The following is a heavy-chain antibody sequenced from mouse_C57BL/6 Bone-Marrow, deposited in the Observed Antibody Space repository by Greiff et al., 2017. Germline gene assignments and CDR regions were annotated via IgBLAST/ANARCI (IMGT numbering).Heavy chain of an antibody. J-gene: IGHJ2*01. CDR2: IYPRDGST. D-gene: IGHD2-3*01. V-gene: IGHV1-78*01. Sequence: QVQLQQSDAELVKPGASVKISCKVSGYTFTDHTIHWMKQRPEQGLEWIGYIYPRDGSTKYNEKFKGKATLTADKSSSTAYMQLNSLTSVDSAVYFCARRSLCDGYYGFFDYWGQGTTLTVSS. CDR1: GYTFTDHT. CDR3: ARRSLCDGYYGFFDY.